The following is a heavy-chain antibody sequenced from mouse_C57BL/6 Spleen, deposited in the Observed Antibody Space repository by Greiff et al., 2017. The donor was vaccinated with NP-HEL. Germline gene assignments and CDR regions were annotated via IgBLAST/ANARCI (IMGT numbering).Heavy chain of an antibody. J-gene: IGHJ4*01. V-gene: IGHV1-76*01. CDR3: ARSGYYDGYYVSYAMDY. D-gene: IGHD2-3*01. CDR1: GYTFTDYY. Sequence: VQLQQSGAELVRPGASVKLSCKASGYTFTDYYINWVKQRPGQGLEWIARIYPGSGNTYYNEKFKGKATLTAEKSSSTAYMQLSSLTSEDSAVYFCARSGYYDGYYVSYAMDYWGQGTSVTVSS. CDR2: IYPGSGNT.